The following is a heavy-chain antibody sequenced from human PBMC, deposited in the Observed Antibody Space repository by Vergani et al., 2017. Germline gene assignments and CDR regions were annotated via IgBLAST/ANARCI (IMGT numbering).Heavy chain of an antibody. CDR1: GYSFNNYA. CDR2: INPTTGNP. V-gene: IGHV7-4-1*01. D-gene: IGHD6-19*01. J-gene: IGHJ4*02. CDR3: ARAKRGRLAVGATDS. Sequence: QEQLVQSGSELKKPGASVKVSCKASGYSFNNYAIHWVRQAPGQGLEWMGWINPTTGNPTYARAFTGRFVFSLDTSISTAYLQIGSLKAEETAVYFCARAKRGRLAVGATDSWGQGTMLTVSS.